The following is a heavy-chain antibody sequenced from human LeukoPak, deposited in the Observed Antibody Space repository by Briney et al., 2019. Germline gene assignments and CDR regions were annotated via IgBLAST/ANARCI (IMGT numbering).Heavy chain of an antibody. CDR1: GYTFTGYY. V-gene: IGHV1-2*02. CDR2: INPNSGGT. CDR3: ARDRYSRFGELYGLYFDY. Sequence: ASVKVSCKASGYTFTGYYMHWVRQAPGQGLEWMGWINPNSGGTNYAQKFQGRVTMTRDTSISTAYMELSRLRSDDTAVYYCARDRYSRFGELYGLYFDYWGQGTLVTVSS. D-gene: IGHD3-10*02. J-gene: IGHJ4*02.